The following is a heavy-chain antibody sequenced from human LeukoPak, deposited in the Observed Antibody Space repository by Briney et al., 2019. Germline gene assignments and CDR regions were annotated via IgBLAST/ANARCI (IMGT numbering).Heavy chain of an antibody. CDR2: ISGSGGST. CDR3: AKGNKGVLSYGMDV. CDR1: GFTFSSYA. D-gene: IGHD3-10*01. Sequence: PGGSLRLSCAASGFTFSSYAMSWVRQAPGKGLEWVSAISGSGGSTYYADSVKGRFTISRDNSKNTLYLQMNSLRAEDTAVYYCAKGNKGVLSYGMDVWGQGTAVTVFS. J-gene: IGHJ6*02. V-gene: IGHV3-23*01.